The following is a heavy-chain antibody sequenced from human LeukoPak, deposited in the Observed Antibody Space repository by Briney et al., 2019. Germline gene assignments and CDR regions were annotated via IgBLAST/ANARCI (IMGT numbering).Heavy chain of an antibody. D-gene: IGHD3-9*01. CDR3: AKDRDDILAGSFDY. V-gene: IGHV3-9*01. CDR2: ISWNSGSI. Sequence: CRSLRLSCAASGFTFDDYAMHWVRQAPGKGLEWVSGISWNSGSIGYADSVKGRFTISRDNAKNSLYLQMNSLRAEDTALYYCAKDRDDILAGSFDYWGQGTLVTVSS. J-gene: IGHJ4*02. CDR1: GFTFDDYA.